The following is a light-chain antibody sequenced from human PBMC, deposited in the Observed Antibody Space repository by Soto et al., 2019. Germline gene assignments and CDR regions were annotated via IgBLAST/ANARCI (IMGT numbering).Light chain of an antibody. Sequence: EIGLAQSPGTLSLSPGERATLPCRASQSVSSDFLAWYQKQPGQAPRLIIYGASSRATGIPDRFSGSGSGTDFILTISRLEPEDIAVYYCQQYGTSPPTFGQGTRLDIK. CDR2: GAS. CDR1: QSVSSDF. V-gene: IGKV3-20*01. CDR3: QQYGTSPPT. J-gene: IGKJ5*01.